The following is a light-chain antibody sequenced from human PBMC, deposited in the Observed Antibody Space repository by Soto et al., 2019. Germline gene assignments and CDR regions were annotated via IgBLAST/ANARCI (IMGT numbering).Light chain of an antibody. V-gene: IGLV6-57*01. CDR2: ENN. CDR3: QSYDSDSRV. Sequence: NFMLTQSHSVSESPGKTVTISCTRSSGSIASNYVQWYQQRPGSSPTTVIYENNQRPSGVPDRFSGSIDSSSNSASLTISGLKTEDEADYYCQSYDSDSRVFGGGTKLTVL. CDR1: SGSIASNY. J-gene: IGLJ3*02.